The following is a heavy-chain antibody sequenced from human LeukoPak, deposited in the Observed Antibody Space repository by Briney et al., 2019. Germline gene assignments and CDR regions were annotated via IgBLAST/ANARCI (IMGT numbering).Heavy chain of an antibody. J-gene: IGHJ2*01. Sequence: SVKVSSKASGGTFSSYAISWVRQAPGQGLEWMGRIIPILGIANYAQKFQGRVTITADKSTSTAYMELSSLRSEDTAVYYCARIYGGTNWYFDLWGRGTLVTVSS. CDR3: ARIYGGTNWYFDL. CDR1: GGTFSSYA. D-gene: IGHD4-23*01. CDR2: IIPILGIA. V-gene: IGHV1-69*04.